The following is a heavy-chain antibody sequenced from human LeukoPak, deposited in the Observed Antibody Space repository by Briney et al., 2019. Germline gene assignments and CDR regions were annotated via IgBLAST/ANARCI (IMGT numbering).Heavy chain of an antibody. D-gene: IGHD6-13*01. Sequence: GGSLRLSCAASGFTFSSYAMHWVRQAPGKGLEYVSAISSNGGSTYYANSVKGRFTISRDNSKNTLYLQMGSLRAEDMAVYYRARDRDSSSWYGHFDYWGQGTLVTVSS. V-gene: IGHV3-64*01. J-gene: IGHJ4*02. CDR2: ISSNGGST. CDR3: ARDRDSSSWYGHFDY. CDR1: GFTFSSYA.